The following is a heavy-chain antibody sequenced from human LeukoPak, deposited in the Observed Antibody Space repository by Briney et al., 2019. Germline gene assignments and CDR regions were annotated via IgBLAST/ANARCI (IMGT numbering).Heavy chain of an antibody. V-gene: IGHV3-23*01. CDR3: ARDMELSN. CDR2: VSSSGGKT. Sequence: SGGSLRLSCSVSGFTFRDSAMPWVRQAPGKGVEWVSLVSSSGGKTYYPDSVKGRFSVSRDNAKDTLYLQVNSLRAEDTAIYYCARDMELSNWGTGTMVSVSS. J-gene: IGHJ3*01. D-gene: IGHD3-16*02. CDR1: GFTFRDSA.